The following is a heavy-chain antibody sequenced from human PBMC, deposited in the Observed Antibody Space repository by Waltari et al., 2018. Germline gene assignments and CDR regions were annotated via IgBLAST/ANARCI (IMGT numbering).Heavy chain of an antibody. CDR1: GFIFSNYW. J-gene: IGHJ4*02. V-gene: IGHV3-7*04. CDR2: IKEDGSAK. D-gene: IGHD2-15*01. Sequence: EVQLVESGGGLVQPGGSLRLSCAASGFIFSNYWMSWVRQAPGKGLEWVADIKEDGSAKYDVDSVKGRFTISRDNAKNSLYLQMNSLRAEDTAVYYCAKDNVRRWDYWGQGTLVTVSS. CDR3: AKDNVRRWDY.